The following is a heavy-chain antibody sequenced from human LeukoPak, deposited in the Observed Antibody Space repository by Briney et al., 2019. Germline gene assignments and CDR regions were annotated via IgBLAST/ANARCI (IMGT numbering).Heavy chain of an antibody. D-gene: IGHD6-13*01. Sequence: SVKVSCKASGYTFSSYAISWVRQAPGQGLEWMGRIIPIFGTANYAQKFQGRVTITADESTSTAYMELSSLRSEDTAVYYCARRRYSSSWYLEWFDPWGQGTLVTVSS. J-gene: IGHJ5*02. CDR3: ARRRYSSSWYLEWFDP. CDR2: IIPIFGTA. CDR1: GYTFSSYA. V-gene: IGHV1-69*13.